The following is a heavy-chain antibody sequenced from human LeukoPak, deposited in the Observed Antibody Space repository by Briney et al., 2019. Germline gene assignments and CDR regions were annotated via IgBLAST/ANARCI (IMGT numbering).Heavy chain of an antibody. CDR2: INHSGST. CDR1: GFTFSDYY. D-gene: IGHD2-21*01. CDR3: ARLWFPDAFDI. J-gene: IGHJ3*02. V-gene: IGHV4-34*01. Sequence: ESLRLSCAASGFTFSDYYMSWIRQPPGKGLEWIGEINHSGSTNYNPSLKSRVTISVDTSKNQFSLKLSSVTAADTAAYYCARLWFPDAFDIWGQGTMVTVSS.